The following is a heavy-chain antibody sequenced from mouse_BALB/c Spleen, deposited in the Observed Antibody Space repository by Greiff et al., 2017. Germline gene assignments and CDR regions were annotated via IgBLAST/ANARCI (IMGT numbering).Heavy chain of an antibody. CDR3: AREKGYGGRGY. Sequence: VQLQQSGAELVRPGALVKLSCKASGFNFNDYYMHWVKQRPEQGLEWIGWIDPENGNTIYDPKFQGEASITADTSSNTAYLQLSSLTSEDTAVYYCAREKGYGGRGYWGQGTTLTVSS. J-gene: IGHJ2*01. CDR2: IDPENGNT. CDR1: GFNFNDYY. V-gene: IGHV14-1*02. D-gene: IGHD1-2*01.